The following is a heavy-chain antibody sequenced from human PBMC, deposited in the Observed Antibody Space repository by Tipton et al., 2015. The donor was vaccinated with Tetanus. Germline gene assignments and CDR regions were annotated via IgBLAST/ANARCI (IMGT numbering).Heavy chain of an antibody. CDR1: GFIFSSYG. Sequence: TASGFIFSSYGIHWVRQAPGKVLECVAVSWYDGTDKYYADTVKGRFTISRHNSKNTLYLQMNSLRAGDTAVYYCAREAGCSGGSCFSGDFDTWGQGTQVTVSS. V-gene: IGHV3-33*01. CDR2: SWYDGTDK. CDR3: AREAGCSGGSCFSGDFDT. D-gene: IGHD2-15*01. J-gene: IGHJ4*02.